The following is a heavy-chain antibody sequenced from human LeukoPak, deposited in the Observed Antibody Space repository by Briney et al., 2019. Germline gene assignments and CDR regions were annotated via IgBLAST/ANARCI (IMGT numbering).Heavy chain of an antibody. J-gene: IGHJ6*02. CDR1: GYTFTSYY. CDR2: INPSGGST. V-gene: IGHV1-46*01. CDR3: ARAVPSSRYYYYGMDV. Sequence: ASVKVSCKASGYTFTSYYMHWVRQAPGQGLEWMGIINPSGGSTSYAQKFQDRVTMTRDTSTSTVYMELSSLRSEDTAVYYCARAVPSSRYYYYGMDVWGQGTTVTVSS.